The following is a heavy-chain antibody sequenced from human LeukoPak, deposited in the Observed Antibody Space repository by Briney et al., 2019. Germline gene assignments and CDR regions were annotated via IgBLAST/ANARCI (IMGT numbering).Heavy chain of an antibody. CDR3: AKASGTYSFDY. Sequence: GGSLRLSCAASGFTFSNYAMIWVRQAPGKGLEWVSDVSANGAGTYYADSVKGRFTISRDNSKNTLYLQMNSLRAEDTAVYYCAKASGTYSFDYWGQGTLVTVSS. J-gene: IGHJ4*02. D-gene: IGHD1-26*01. CDR2: VSANGAGT. V-gene: IGHV3-23*01. CDR1: GFTFSNYA.